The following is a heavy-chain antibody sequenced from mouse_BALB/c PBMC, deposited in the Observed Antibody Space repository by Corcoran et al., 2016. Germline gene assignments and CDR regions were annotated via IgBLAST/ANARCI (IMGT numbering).Heavy chain of an antibody. V-gene: IGHV1S34*01. CDR1: GYSFTGFY. Sequence: LVKTGASVKISCKASGYSFTGFYIHWVKQSHGKSLEWLGYINCYNGATNYDRTFNVKATFTVDTSSSTAYMQFNSLTSEDSAVYYCARRYGNDAMDYWGQGTSVTVSS. D-gene: IGHD2-10*02. CDR3: ARRYGNDAMDY. CDR2: INCYNGAT. J-gene: IGHJ4*01.